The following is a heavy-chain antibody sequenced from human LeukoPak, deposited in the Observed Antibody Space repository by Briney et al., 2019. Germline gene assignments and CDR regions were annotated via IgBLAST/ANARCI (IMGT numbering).Heavy chain of an antibody. J-gene: IGHJ6*03. Sequence: SETLSLTCTVSGGSISSSSYYWGWIRQPPGKGLEWIGSIYYSGSTYYNPSLKSRVTISVDTSKNQFSLKLSSVTAADTAVYYCARGGVVMDVWGKGTTVTVSS. CDR3: ARGGVVMDV. CDR1: GGSISSSSYY. CDR2: IYYSGST. V-gene: IGHV4-39*01. D-gene: IGHD3-16*01.